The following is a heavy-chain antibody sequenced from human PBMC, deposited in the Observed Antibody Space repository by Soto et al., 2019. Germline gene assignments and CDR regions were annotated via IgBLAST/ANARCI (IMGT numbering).Heavy chain of an antibody. CDR3: ARELRYFDWLLYNWFDP. V-gene: IGHV4-59*01. Sequence: SETLSLTCTVSGGSISSYYWSWIRQPPGKGLEWIGYIYYSGSTNYNPSLKSRVTISVDTSKNQFSLKPSSVTAADTAVYYCARELRYFDWLLYNWFDPWGRGTLVTVSS. D-gene: IGHD3-9*01. CDR1: GGSISSYY. J-gene: IGHJ5*02. CDR2: IYYSGST.